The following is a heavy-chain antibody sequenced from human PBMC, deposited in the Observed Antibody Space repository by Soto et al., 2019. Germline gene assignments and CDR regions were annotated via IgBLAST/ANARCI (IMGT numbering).Heavy chain of an antibody. V-gene: IGHV4-34*01. J-gene: IGHJ6*02. Sequence: QVQLQQWGAGLLKPSETLSLTCAVYGGSFSGYYWTWIRQPPGKGLEWIGEINHSGTINFNPSLKSRLTISLDTSKKHFSLKLSSVTVADTAAYYCARADRTLVTSYSLDVWGQGTTVTVSS. CDR2: INHSGTI. CDR3: ARADRTLVTSYSLDV. CDR1: GGSFSGYY. D-gene: IGHD2-21*02.